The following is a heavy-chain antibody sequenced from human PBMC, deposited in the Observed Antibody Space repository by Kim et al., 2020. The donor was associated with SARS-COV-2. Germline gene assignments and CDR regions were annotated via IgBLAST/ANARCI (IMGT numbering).Heavy chain of an antibody. J-gene: IGHJ4*02. D-gene: IGHD1-1*01. CDR3: ARDLPGTTPFDY. V-gene: IGHV6-1*01. Sequence: DYAVSVKSRITNNPDTSKNQFSLQLNSVTPEDTAVYYCARDLPGTTPFDYWGQGTLVTVSS.